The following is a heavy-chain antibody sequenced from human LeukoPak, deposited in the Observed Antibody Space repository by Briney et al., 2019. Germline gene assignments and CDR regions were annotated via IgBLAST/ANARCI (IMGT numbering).Heavy chain of an antibody. CDR2: QYYSGAT. D-gene: IGHD1-26*01. J-gene: IGHJ3*02. CDR3: ARLKSGSYYDAFDI. Sequence: SETLSLTCSVSGGSMSPYYWNWIRQPPGKGLEWIGYQYYSGATDYNPSLKSRVTISVDTSKNQFSLKLSSVTAADTAVYYCARLKSGSYYDAFDIWGQGTMVTVSS. CDR1: GGSMSPYY. V-gene: IGHV4-59*01.